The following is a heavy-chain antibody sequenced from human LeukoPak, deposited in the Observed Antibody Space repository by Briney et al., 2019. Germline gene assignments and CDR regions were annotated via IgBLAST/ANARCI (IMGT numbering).Heavy chain of an antibody. J-gene: IGHJ5*02. CDR2: IRYDGSNT. D-gene: IGHD2-2*01. CDR3: ALIGYCSSTSCDRDP. CDR1: GFTFSSYG. V-gene: IGHV3-30*02. Sequence: GGSMRLSCAASGFTFSSYGMHWVRQAPGKGLEWVAFIRYDGSNTYYADSVKGRFTISRDNSKNTLYLQMNSLRAEDTAVYYCALIGYCSSTSCDRDPWGQGTLVSVSS.